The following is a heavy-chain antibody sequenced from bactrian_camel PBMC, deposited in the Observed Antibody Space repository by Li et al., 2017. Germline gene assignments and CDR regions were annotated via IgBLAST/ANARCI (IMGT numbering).Heavy chain of an antibody. CDR3: ASKVGMCGPNWSKLRFDS. Sequence: VQLVESGGDSVQASGSLTLSCAVSGYTYGLAWFRQVPGKEREGVAAVFPGAGVTYYADSVKGRFTISRDIASRTLYLQMSNLKPEDTALYYCASKVGMCGPNWSKLRFDSRGPGTQVTVS. CDR1: GYTYGL. CDR2: VFPGAGVT. V-gene: IGHV3S32*01. D-gene: IGHD1*01. J-gene: IGHJ4*01.